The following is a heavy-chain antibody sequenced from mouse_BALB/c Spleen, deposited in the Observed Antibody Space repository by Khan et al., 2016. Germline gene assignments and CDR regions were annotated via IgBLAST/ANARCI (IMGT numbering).Heavy chain of an antibody. J-gene: IGHJ3*01. D-gene: IGHD2-10*02. V-gene: IGHV2-9*02. CDR1: GFSLTRYG. Sequence: QVQLKQSGPGLVAPSQSLSITRTVPGFSLTRYGVHWVRQPPGKGLEWLGVIWAGGSTNYNSALMSRLSISKDNSKSQVFLKMNSLQTDDTAMYYCARLEYGNYWGQGTLVTVSA. CDR2: IWAGGST. CDR3: ARLEYGNY.